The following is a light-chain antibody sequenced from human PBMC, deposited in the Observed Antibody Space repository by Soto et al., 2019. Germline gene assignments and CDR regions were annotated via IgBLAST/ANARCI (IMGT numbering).Light chain of an antibody. CDR1: SSSIGSNT. CDR2: SNN. J-gene: IGLJ3*02. Sequence: SVLTQPPSASGTPGQRVSISCSGSSSSIGSNTVSWYQQLPGTAPKLLIYSNNQRPSGVPDRFSGSKSGTSASLAISGLQSEDEADYYCAAWDDSLNGWVFGGGTQLTVL. CDR3: AAWDDSLNGWV. V-gene: IGLV1-44*01.